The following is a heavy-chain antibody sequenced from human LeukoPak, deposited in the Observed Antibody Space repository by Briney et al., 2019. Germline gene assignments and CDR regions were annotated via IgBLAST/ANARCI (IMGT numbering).Heavy chain of an antibody. CDR1: GGSFSGYY. D-gene: IGHD4-11*01. CDR3: VSRDYSNYRWFDP. Sequence: PSETLSLTCAVYGGSFSGYYWSWIRQPPGKGLEWIGEINHSGSTNYNPSLKSRVTISVDTSKNQFSLKPSSVTAADTAVYYCVSRDYSNYRWFDPWGQGTLVTVSS. V-gene: IGHV4-34*01. J-gene: IGHJ5*02. CDR2: INHSGST.